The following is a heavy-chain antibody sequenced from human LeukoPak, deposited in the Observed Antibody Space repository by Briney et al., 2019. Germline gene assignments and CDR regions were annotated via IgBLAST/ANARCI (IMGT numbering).Heavy chain of an antibody. CDR3: AREGVIRGIPFDY. J-gene: IGHJ4*02. Sequence: GGSLRLSCEASGFTFSSYEMNWVRQAPGKGLEWASYISSSGSTIYYADSVKGRFTISRDNAKNSLYLQMNSLRAEDTAVYYCAREGVIRGIPFDYWGQGTLVTVSS. D-gene: IGHD3-10*01. CDR2: ISSSGSTI. CDR1: GFTFSSYE. V-gene: IGHV3-48*03.